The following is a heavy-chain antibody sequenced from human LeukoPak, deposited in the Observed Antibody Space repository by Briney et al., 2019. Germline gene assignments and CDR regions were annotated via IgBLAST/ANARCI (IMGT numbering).Heavy chain of an antibody. Sequence: SVKVSCKASGGTFSSYAISWVRQAPGQGLEWMGGIIPIFGTANYAQKFQGRVTITTDESTSTAYMELSSLRSEDTAVYYCARARPAAISPYYYMDVWGKGTTVTVSS. D-gene: IGHD2-2*01. CDR1: GGTFSSYA. CDR2: IIPIFGTA. V-gene: IGHV1-69*05. J-gene: IGHJ6*03. CDR3: ARARPAAISPYYYMDV.